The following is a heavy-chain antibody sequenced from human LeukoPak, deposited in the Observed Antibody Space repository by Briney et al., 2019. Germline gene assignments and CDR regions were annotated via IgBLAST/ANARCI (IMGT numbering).Heavy chain of an antibody. Sequence: SETLSLTCSVSGGSISSYYWSWIRQPPGKGLEWMGYIYYSGTTNYNPSLKSRVTISVDTSKNQFSLKLNSVTAADTAVYYCARHSRSMSYLFDYWGQGTLVTVSS. CDR1: GGSISSYY. CDR2: IYYSGTT. CDR3: ARHSRSMSYLFDY. J-gene: IGHJ4*02. D-gene: IGHD1-26*01. V-gene: IGHV4-59*08.